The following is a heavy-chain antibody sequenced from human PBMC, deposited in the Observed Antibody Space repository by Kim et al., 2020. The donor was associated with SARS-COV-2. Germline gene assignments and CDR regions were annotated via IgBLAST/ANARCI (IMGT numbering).Heavy chain of an antibody. CDR3: ARGGAWIPYGDGD. Sequence: SVKVSCKTPGGTFSSYAISWVRQAPGQGLEWMGRIIPVRDVTQYAQKFQDRVTITADKSMTTVYMELTRLRSEDTAVYFCARGGAWIPYGDGDWGQGTLIIVSS. CDR1: GGTFSSYA. CDR2: IIPVRDVT. J-gene: IGHJ4*02. D-gene: IGHD5-18*01. V-gene: IGHV1-69*10.